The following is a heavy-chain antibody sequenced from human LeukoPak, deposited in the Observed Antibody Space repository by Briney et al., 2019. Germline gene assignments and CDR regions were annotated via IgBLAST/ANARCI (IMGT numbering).Heavy chain of an antibody. CDR3: ARERDSDYYYMDV. J-gene: IGHJ6*03. D-gene: IGHD1-26*01. V-gene: IGHV4-59*01. CDR1: GGSISSYY. Sequence: PSETLTLTCTVSGGSISSYYWSWIRQPPGKGLEWIGYIYYSGSTNYNPSLKSRVTISVDTSKNQFSLRLSSVTAADTAVYYCARERDSDYYYMDVWGKGTTVTVSS. CDR2: IYYSGST.